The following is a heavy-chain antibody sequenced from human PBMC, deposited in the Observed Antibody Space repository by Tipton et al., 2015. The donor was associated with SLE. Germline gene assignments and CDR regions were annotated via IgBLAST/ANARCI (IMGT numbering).Heavy chain of an antibody. J-gene: IGHJ6*02. CDR2: INHSGST. Sequence: TLSLTCAVYGGAFSGYYWSWIRQPPGKGLEWIGEINHSGSTNYNPSLKSRVTISVDTSKNQFSLKLSSVTAADTAVYYCARMDYYDSSGVDIWGQGTTVTVSS. V-gene: IGHV4-34*01. D-gene: IGHD3-22*01. CDR3: ARMDYYDSSGVDI. CDR1: GGAFSGYY.